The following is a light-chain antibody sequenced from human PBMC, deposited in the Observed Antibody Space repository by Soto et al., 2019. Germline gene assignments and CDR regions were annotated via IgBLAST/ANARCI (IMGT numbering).Light chain of an antibody. V-gene: IGKV1-39*01. J-gene: IGKJ4*01. CDR3: QQSYSTPLT. Sequence: DIQMTQSPSSLSASVGDRVTITCRASQSISSYLNWYQQKPGKAPKLLIYAASSLQSGVPSRFNGSGSGTDFTLNISSLQPEDFATYYCQQSYSTPLTFGGGTKVEIK. CDR1: QSISSY. CDR2: AAS.